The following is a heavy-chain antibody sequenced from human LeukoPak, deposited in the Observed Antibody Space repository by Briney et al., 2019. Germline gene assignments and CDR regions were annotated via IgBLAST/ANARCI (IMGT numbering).Heavy chain of an antibody. CDR1: GGSISSSSYY. V-gene: IGHV4-39*07. CDR2: IYHSGST. CDR3: VRSSSSIFDY. J-gene: IGHJ4*02. Sequence: SETLSLTCTVSGGSISSSSYYWGWIRQPPGKGLEWIGSIYHSGSTYYNPSLKSRVSRSVDTSKNQFSLKLSSVTAADTAVYYCVRSSSSIFDYWGQGTLVTVSS. D-gene: IGHD6-6*01.